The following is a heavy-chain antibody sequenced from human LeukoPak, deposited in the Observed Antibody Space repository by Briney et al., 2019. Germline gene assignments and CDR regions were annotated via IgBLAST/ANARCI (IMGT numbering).Heavy chain of an antibody. V-gene: IGHV3-23*01. CDR3: VKDLRYFQH. J-gene: IGHJ1*01. CDR2: IGGSGGTTT. CDR1: GFTFSSSA. Sequence: PGGSLRLSCAASGFTFSSSAMTWVRQAPGKGLEWVSGIGGSGGTTTYYADSVKGRFTISRDSSKDTLYLQMNSLRAEDTAIYYCVKDLRYFQHWGQGTLVTVSS.